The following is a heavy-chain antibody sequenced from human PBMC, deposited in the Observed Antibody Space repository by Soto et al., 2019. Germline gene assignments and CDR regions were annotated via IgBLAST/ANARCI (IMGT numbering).Heavy chain of an antibody. D-gene: IGHD6-13*01. CDR2: INHSGST. V-gene: IGHV4-34*01. J-gene: IGHJ3*02. CDR3: ARNSAFDS. Sequence: QVQLQQWGAGLLKPSETLSLTCAVYGGSFSGYYWSWIRQPPGKGLEWIGEINHSGSTNYNPSLKTHVTLSVDTSKIQFSLKLSSVTAADTAVYYCARNSAFDSWGQGTMVTVSS. CDR1: GGSFSGYY.